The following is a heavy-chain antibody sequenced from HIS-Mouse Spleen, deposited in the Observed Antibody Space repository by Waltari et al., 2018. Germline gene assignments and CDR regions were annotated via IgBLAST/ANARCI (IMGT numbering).Heavy chain of an antibody. CDR2: IYTSGST. D-gene: IGHD3-3*01. CDR1: GGSISSYY. Sequence: QVQLQESGPGLVKPSETLSLTCTVSGGSISSYYWSWIRQPAGKGLEWIGRIYTSGSTNSNPSLKSRVPMSVDTSKNQFSLKLSSVTVADTAVYYCARDFHDFWSGYYGGDKKHDAFDIWGQGTMVTVSS. J-gene: IGHJ3*02. CDR3: ARDFHDFWSGYYGGDKKHDAFDI. V-gene: IGHV4-4*07.